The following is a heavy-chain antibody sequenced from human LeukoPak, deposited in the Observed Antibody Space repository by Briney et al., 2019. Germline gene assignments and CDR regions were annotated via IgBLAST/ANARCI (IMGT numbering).Heavy chain of an antibody. V-gene: IGHV3-30*03. Sequence: GGSLRLSCVASGLTFSSYGMHWVRQAPGKGLEWGAVISYDGINKHYADSVKGRFTISRDNSKNTVYLEMNSLRAEDTAVYYCVYCSGGNCYYAVRGWTYWGQGTLVTVSS. CDR1: GLTFSSYG. CDR3: VYCSGGNCYYAVRGWTY. J-gene: IGHJ4*02. D-gene: IGHD2-15*01. CDR2: ISYDGINK.